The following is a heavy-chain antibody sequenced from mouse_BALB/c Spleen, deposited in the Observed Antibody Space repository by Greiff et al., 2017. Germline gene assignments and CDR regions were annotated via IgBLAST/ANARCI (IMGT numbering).Heavy chain of an antibody. CDR3: ARPGTARAFAY. CDR2: ISSGSSTI. CDR1: GFPFRSFG. V-gene: IGHV5-17*02. J-gene: IGHJ3*01. D-gene: IGHD3-2*01. Sequence: EVQLVESGGGLVQPGGSRKLSCAASGFPFRSFGMHWVRQAPEKGLEWVAYISSGSSTIYYADTVKGRFTISRDNPKNTLFLQMTSLRSEDTAMYYCARPGTARAFAYWGQGTLVTVSA.